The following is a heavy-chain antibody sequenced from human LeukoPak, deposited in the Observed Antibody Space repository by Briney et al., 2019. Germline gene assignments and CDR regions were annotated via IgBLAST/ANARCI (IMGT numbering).Heavy chain of an antibody. CDR2: IDHSGST. J-gene: IGHJ4*02. Sequence: SETLSLTYTVSNYSISSGYYWGWIRQPPGTGLEWIGSIDHSGSTYYNPSLKSRVTISVDTSKNQFSLKLTSVTAADTAVYYCARGGKWLYYFDYWGQGTLVTVSS. CDR1: NYSISSGYY. CDR3: ARGGKWLYYFDY. D-gene: IGHD6-19*01. V-gene: IGHV4-38-2*02.